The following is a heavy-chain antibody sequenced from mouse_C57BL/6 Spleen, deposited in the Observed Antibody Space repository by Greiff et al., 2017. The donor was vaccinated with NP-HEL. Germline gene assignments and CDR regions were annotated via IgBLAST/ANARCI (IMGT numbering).Heavy chain of an antibody. CDR2: IYPGSGST. J-gene: IGHJ2*01. CDR1: GYTFTSYW. D-gene: IGHD2-3*01. Sequence: QVQLQQPGAELVKPGASVKMSCKASGYTFTSYWITWVKQRPGHGLEWIGDIYPGSGSTNYHDKFKSKATLTVDTSSRTAYMQLSSLTSEDSAVYYCARENMDGYSSYYFDDWGQGTTLTVSS. V-gene: IGHV1-55*01. CDR3: ARENMDGYSSYYFDD.